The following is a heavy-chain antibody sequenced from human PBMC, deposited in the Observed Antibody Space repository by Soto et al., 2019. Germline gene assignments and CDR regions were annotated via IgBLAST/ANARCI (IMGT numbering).Heavy chain of an antibody. CDR2: INPNSGGT. CDR3: ARDLNYYYYGMDV. CDR1: GYTFTGYY. J-gene: IGHJ6*02. V-gene: IGHV1-2*02. Sequence: ASVKVSCKASGYTFTGYYMHWVRQAPAHGLEWMGWINPNSGGTNYAQKFQGRVTMTRDTSISTAYMELSRLRSDDTAVYYCARDLNYYYYGMDVWGQGTTVTVSS.